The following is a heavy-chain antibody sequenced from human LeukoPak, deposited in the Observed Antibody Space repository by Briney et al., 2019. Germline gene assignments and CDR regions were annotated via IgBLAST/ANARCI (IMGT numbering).Heavy chain of an antibody. CDR3: ARDRGHSSSWSPHTLDY. CDR2: INKNGDGT. CDR1: GFTFSSYY. V-gene: IGHV3-23*01. D-gene: IGHD6-13*01. J-gene: IGHJ4*02. Sequence: SGGSLRLSCAASGFTFSSYYMSWVRQAPGEGLEWVSGINKNGDGTYYADSVKGRFTISRDNSKNTLFLQISSLRAEDTAVYYCARDRGHSSSWSPHTLDYWGQGTLVTVSS.